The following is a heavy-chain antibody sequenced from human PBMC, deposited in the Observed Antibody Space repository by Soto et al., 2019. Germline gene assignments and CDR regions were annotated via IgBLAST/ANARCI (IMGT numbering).Heavy chain of an antibody. V-gene: IGHV1-2*02. CDR2: INPNSGGT. CDR1: GYTFTGYY. Sequence: ASVKVSCKASGYTFTGYYMHWVRQAPGQGLEWMGWINPNSGGTNYAQKFQGRVTMTRDTSISTACMELSRLRSDDTAVYYCARPAYGSGEYYFDYWGQGTLVTVSS. CDR3: ARPAYGSGEYYFDY. J-gene: IGHJ4*02. D-gene: IGHD3-10*01.